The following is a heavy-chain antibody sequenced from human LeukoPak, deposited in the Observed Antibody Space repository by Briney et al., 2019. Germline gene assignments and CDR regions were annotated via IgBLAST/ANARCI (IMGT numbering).Heavy chain of an antibody. CDR1: GGSISSGSYY. Sequence: SETLSLTCTVSGGSISSGSYYWSWIRQPAGKGLEWIGRIYTSGSTNYNPSLKSRVTISLDTSNNQFSLKLSSVTAADTAMYYCARVNTTMALRVFDYWGQGTLVTVSS. CDR2: IYTSGST. V-gene: IGHV4-61*02. CDR3: ARVNTTMALRVFDY. J-gene: IGHJ4*02. D-gene: IGHD5-18*01.